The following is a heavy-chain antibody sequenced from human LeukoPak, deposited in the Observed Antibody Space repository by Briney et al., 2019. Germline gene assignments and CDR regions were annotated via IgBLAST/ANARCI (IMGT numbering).Heavy chain of an antibody. Sequence: GGSLRLSRAASGFTFSSYWMSWVRQAPGKGLEWVANMNPDGSEKYFLDSVKGRFSISRDNAKSSLYLQMNSLRGDDTAVYYCARGRWAPFDCWGQGTLVTVSS. CDR1: GFTFSSYW. D-gene: IGHD6-13*01. V-gene: IGHV3-7*01. CDR2: MNPDGSEK. CDR3: ARGRWAPFDC. J-gene: IGHJ4*02.